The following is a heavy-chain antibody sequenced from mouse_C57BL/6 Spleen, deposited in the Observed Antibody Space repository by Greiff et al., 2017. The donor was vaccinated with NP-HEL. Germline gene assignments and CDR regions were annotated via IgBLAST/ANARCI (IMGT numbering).Heavy chain of an antibody. CDR2: IYPRDGST. Sequence: VQLQQSDAELVKPGASVKISCKVSGYTFTDHTIHWMKQRPEQGLEWIGYIYPRDGSTKYNEKFKGKATLTADKASSTAYMQLNSLTSEDSAVYFCAGTGTVYWYFDVWGTGTTVTVSS. D-gene: IGHD4-1*01. CDR3: AGTGTVYWYFDV. CDR1: GYTFTDHT. J-gene: IGHJ1*03. V-gene: IGHV1-78*01.